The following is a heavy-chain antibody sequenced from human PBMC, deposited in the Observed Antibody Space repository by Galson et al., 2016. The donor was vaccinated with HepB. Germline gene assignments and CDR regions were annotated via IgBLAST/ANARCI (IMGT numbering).Heavy chain of an antibody. V-gene: IGHV3-21*01. J-gene: IGHJ6*02. D-gene: IGHD3-10*01. CDR2: ITRSGDYI. CDR3: AREGRGVPDV. Sequence: SLRLSCAASGFTFRSYTVTWVRQAPGKGLEWVSSITRSGDYIYYADSIKGRFTISRDNAKNSLYLQMDSLRAEDTAVYYCAREGRGVPDVWGQGTTVTVSS. CDR1: GFTFRSYT.